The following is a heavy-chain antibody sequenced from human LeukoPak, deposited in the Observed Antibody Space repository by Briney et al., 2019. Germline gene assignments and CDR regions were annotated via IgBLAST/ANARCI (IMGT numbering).Heavy chain of an antibody. CDR2: IYTSGST. CDR3: ARLPTVTFFDY. CDR1: GGSISSGSYY. Sequence: SETLSLTCTVSGGSISSGSYYWSWIRRPAGKGLEWIGRIYTSGSTNYNPSLKSRVTISVDTSKNQFSLKLSSVTAADTAVYYCARLPTVTFFDYWGQGTLVTVSS. J-gene: IGHJ4*02. V-gene: IGHV4-61*02. D-gene: IGHD4-17*01.